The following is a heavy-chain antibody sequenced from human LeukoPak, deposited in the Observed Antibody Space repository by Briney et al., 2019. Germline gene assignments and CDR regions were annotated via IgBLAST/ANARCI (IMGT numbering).Heavy chain of an antibody. Sequence: SVKVSCKASGGTLSSYAISWVRQAPGQGLEWMGGIIPIFGTANYAQKFQGRVTITADKSTSTAYMELSSLRSEDTAVYYCARDLNDYHRPGYYYYYMDVWGKGTTVTVSS. CDR3: ARDLNDYHRPGYYYYYMDV. D-gene: IGHD4-11*01. CDR2: IIPIFGTA. J-gene: IGHJ6*03. V-gene: IGHV1-69*06. CDR1: GGTLSSYA.